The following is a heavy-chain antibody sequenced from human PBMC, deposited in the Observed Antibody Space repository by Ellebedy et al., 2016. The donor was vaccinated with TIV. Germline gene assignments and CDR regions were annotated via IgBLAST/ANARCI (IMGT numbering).Heavy chain of an antibody. Sequence: AASVKVSCKTSGYMFTNFAIAWVRQAPGQGLEWMGWISTENRNTNYEQKFQGRVTLTTDPSTNTAYMELTNLRSDDTAVYYCARDQSTDIFDFWGQGTLVTVAS. J-gene: IGHJ4*02. D-gene: IGHD1-14*01. CDR1: GYMFTNFA. CDR2: ISTENRNT. CDR3: ARDQSTDIFDF. V-gene: IGHV1-18*04.